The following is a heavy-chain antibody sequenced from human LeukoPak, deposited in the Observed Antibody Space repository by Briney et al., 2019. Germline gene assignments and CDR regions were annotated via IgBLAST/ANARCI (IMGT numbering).Heavy chain of an antibody. CDR3: AKTYYDFWSGQGAFDI. D-gene: IGHD3-3*01. Sequence: GGSLRLFCAASGFTFSSYSMNWVRQAPGKGLEWVSSISSSSSYIYYADSVKGRFTISRDNAKNSLYLQMNSLRAEDTAVYYCAKTYYDFWSGQGAFDIWGQRTMVTVSS. CDR2: ISSSSSYI. J-gene: IGHJ3*02. V-gene: IGHV3-21*01. CDR1: GFTFSSYS.